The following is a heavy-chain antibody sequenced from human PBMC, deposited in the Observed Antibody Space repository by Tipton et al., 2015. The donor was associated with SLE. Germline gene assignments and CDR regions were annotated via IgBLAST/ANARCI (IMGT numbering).Heavy chain of an antibody. V-gene: IGHV4-34*01. CDR3: AREWRITSPRFDP. CDR2: INHSGST. CDR1: GGSFSGYY. Sequence: LSLTCAVYGGSFSGYYWSWIRQPPGKGLEWIGEINHSGSTNYNPSLKSRVTISVDTSKNQFSLKLSSVTAADTAVYYCAREWRITSPRFDPWGQGTLVTVSS. J-gene: IGHJ5*02. D-gene: IGHD3-10*01.